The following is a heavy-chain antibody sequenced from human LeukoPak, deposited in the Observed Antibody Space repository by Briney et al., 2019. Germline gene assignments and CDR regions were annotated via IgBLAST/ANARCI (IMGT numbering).Heavy chain of an antibody. CDR2: IIPIFGTA. CDR3: ARMPYDFWSRYGNSYYYYYMDV. J-gene: IGHJ6*03. CDR1: GGTFSSYA. Sequence: SVKVSCKASGGTFSSYAISWVRQAPGQGLEWMGGIIPIFGTANYAQKFQGRVTITADESTSTAYMELSSLRSEDTAVYYCARMPYDFWSRYGNSYYYYYMDVWGKGTTVTVSS. D-gene: IGHD3-3*01. V-gene: IGHV1-69*01.